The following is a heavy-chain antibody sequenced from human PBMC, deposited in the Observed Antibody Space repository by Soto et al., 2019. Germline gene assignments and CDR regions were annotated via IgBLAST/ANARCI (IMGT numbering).Heavy chain of an antibody. CDR1: GGTFSSDT. CDR2: IIPILGIA. D-gene: IGHD3-22*01. V-gene: IGHV1-69*02. Sequence: SVKVSCKASGGTFSSDTISWVRQAPGQGLEWMGRIIPILGIANYAQKFQGRVTITADKSTSTAYMELSSLRSEDTAVYYCARGTNYYDSSGYTFDYWGQGTLVTSPQ. J-gene: IGHJ4*02. CDR3: ARGTNYYDSSGYTFDY.